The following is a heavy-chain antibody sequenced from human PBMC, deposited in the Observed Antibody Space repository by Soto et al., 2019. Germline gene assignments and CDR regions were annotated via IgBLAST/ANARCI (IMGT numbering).Heavy chain of an antibody. CDR2: IIPIFGTA. J-gene: IGHJ4*02. CDR1: GGTFSSYA. CDR3: ARAPPKYSSGSLDY. V-gene: IGHV1-69*13. Sequence: ASVKVSCKASGGTFSSYAISWVRQAPGQGLEWMGGIIPIFGTANYAQKFQGRVTITADESTSTAYMELSSLRSEDTAVYYCARAPPKYSSGSLDYWGQGTLVTVSS. D-gene: IGHD6-19*01.